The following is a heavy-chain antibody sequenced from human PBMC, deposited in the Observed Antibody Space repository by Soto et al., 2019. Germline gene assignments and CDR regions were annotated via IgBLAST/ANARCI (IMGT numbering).Heavy chain of an antibody. V-gene: IGHV3-23*01. Sequence: EVQLLESGGGLVQPGGSLRLSCAASGFTFSSYAMTWVRQAPGKGLEWVSTISSSGGGTYYADSVEGRFTISRDNSTNTRYLQMNSPRADDTSVYDCAKEWADARTREKCGLVDYWGQGTLVTVSS. CDR1: GFTFSSYA. CDR2: ISSSGGGT. CDR3: AKEWADARTREKCGLVDY. J-gene: IGHJ4*02.